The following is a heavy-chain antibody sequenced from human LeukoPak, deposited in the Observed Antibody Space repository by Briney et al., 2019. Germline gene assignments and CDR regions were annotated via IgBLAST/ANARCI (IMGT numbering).Heavy chain of an antibody. D-gene: IGHD2-2*02. CDR1: GGSISSYY. V-gene: IGHV4-59*08. CDR2: IYYSGST. J-gene: IGHJ5*02. CDR3: ARTYGYCSSTSCYTNWFDP. Sequence: RPSETLSLTCTVSGGSISSYYWSWIRQPPGKGLEWIGYIYYSGSTNYNPSLKSRVTISVDTSKNQFSLKLSSVTAADTAVYYCARTYGYCSSTSCYTNWFDPWGQGTLVTVSS.